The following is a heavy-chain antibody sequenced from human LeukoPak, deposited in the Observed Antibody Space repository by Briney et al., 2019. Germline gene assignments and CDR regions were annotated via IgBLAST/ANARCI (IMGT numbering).Heavy chain of an antibody. CDR1: GGSISSSSYY. CDR3: ARLYYDSSGYYQICYFDY. V-gene: IGHV4-39*01. J-gene: IGHJ4*02. CDR2: IYYSGST. D-gene: IGHD3-22*01. Sequence: SETLSLTCTVSGGSISSSSYYWGWIRQPPGKGLEWIGSIYYSGSTYYSPSLKSRVTISVDTSKNQFSLNLSSVTAADTAVYYCARLYYDSSGYYQICYFDYWGQGTLVTVSS.